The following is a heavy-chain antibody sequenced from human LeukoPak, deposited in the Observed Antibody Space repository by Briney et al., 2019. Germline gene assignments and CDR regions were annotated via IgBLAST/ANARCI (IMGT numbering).Heavy chain of an antibody. Sequence: ASVKVSGKASGYSFTDNYMHWVRQAPGQGLEWMGWINPNSGGADYAQKFQGRVTMTRDTSITTAYMELSSLRSDDTAVYYCARETYYDRGNACHIWGQGTMVTVSS. CDR2: INPNSGGA. CDR3: ARETYYDRGNACHI. V-gene: IGHV1-2*02. J-gene: IGHJ3*02. D-gene: IGHD3-22*01. CDR1: GYSFTDNY.